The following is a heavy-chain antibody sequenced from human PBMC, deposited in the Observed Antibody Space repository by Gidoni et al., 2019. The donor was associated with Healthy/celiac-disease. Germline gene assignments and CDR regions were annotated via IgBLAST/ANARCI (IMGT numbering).Heavy chain of an antibody. CDR3: ARGEDETAAFDI. J-gene: IGHJ3*02. CDR2: IYYSGST. Sequence: QVQLQESGPGLVKPSQTLSLTCTVSGGSISSGGYYWSWIRQHPGKGLEWIGYIYYSGSTYYNPSLKSLVTISVDTSKNQFSLKLSSVTAADTAVYYCARGEDETAAFDIWGQGTMVTVSS. D-gene: IGHD1-26*01. V-gene: IGHV4-31*01. CDR1: GGSISSGGYY.